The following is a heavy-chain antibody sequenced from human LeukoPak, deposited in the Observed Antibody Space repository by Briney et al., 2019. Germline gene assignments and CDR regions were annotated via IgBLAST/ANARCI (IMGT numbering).Heavy chain of an antibody. V-gene: IGHV1-8*01. CDR3: ARGRLKGESLQN. Sequence: YXXTSYDINWVRQATGXGLEWMGWMNPNSGKTGYAQKFQGRVTMTRNTSISTAYMELSSLRSEDTAVYYCARGRLKGESLQNWGQGTLVTVSS. J-gene: IGHJ4*02. D-gene: IGHD3-10*01. CDR1: YXXTSYD. CDR2: MNPNSGKT.